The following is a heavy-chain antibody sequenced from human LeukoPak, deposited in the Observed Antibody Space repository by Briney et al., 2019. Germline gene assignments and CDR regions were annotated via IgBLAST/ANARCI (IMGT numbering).Heavy chain of an antibody. CDR1: GFTFIYYD. D-gene: IGHD1-26*01. Sequence: GGSLRLSCVASGFTFIYYDMNWVRQAPGRGLEWVSSISRASPYTKYADSLRGRFTIPRDNAKNSLYLQINSLRADDMAVYYCARDDSGIVGASPLGYWGQGTLVAVSS. J-gene: IGHJ4*02. CDR2: ISRASPYT. CDR3: ARDDSGIVGASPLGY. V-gene: IGHV3-21*01.